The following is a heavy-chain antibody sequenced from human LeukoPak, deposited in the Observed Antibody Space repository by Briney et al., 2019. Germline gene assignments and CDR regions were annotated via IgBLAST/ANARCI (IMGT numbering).Heavy chain of an antibody. D-gene: IGHD4-11*01. Sequence: PSETLSLTCAVYGGSYSGYYWSWIRQPPGKGLEWIGEINHSGSTNYNPSLKSRVTISVDTSKNQFSLKLSSVTAADTAVYYCARVSMTTDYWGQGTLVTVSS. V-gene: IGHV4-34*01. CDR2: INHSGST. CDR3: ARVSMTTDY. J-gene: IGHJ4*02. CDR1: GGSYSGYY.